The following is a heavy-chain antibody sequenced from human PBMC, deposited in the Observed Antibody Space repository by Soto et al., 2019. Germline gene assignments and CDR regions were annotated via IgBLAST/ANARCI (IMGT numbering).Heavy chain of an antibody. D-gene: IGHD2-2*01. Sequence: GGSLRLSCAASGFTFSSYWMHWVRQAPGKGLVWVSRINSDGSSTSYADSVKGRFTISRDNAKNTLYLQMNSLRAEDTAVYYCARELGYCSSTSCYAGFDYWGQGTLVTVSS. CDR1: GFTFSSYW. J-gene: IGHJ4*02. V-gene: IGHV3-74*01. CDR3: ARELGYCSSTSCYAGFDY. CDR2: INSDGSST.